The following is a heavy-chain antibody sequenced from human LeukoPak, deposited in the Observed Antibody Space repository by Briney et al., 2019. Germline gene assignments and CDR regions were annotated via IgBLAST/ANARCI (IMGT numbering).Heavy chain of an antibody. V-gene: IGHV4-39*01. Sequence: SETLSLTCTVSGASISSSSRADYFFWGWIRQAPGKGLEWIGSIDYSGRTYYNPSLKTRATISVDTPKNQFSLSLRSVTAADTAVYYCARPLYNSWDRFDPWGQGTLITVS. J-gene: IGHJ5*02. CDR2: IDYSGRT. CDR1: GASISSSSRADYFF. D-gene: IGHD3-16*01. CDR3: ARPLYNSWDRFDP.